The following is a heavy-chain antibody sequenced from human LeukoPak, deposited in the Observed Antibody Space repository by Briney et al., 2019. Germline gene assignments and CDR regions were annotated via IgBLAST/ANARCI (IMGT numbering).Heavy chain of an antibody. V-gene: IGHV3-48*01. CDR3: ARGLWFGETGWFDP. J-gene: IGHJ5*02. CDR2: ISSRSSTI. CDR1: GFTFSSYS. D-gene: IGHD3-10*01. Sequence: PGGALRLSCAASGFTFSSYSMNWVRQAPGKGLEWVSYISSRSSTIYYADSVKGRFTISRDNAKNSLYLQMNSLRVEDTAVYYCARGLWFGETGWFDPWGQGTLVTVSS.